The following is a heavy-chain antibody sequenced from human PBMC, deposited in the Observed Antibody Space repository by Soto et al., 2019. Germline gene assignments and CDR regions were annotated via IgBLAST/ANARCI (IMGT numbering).Heavy chain of an antibody. J-gene: IGHJ5*02. CDR3: AAVVVVAATTGWFDP. CDR1: GYSFTSYW. Sequence: GESLKISCKGSGYSFTSYWISWVRQMPGKGLEWMGRIDPSDSYTNYSPSFQGHVTISADKSISTAYLQWSSLKASDTAMYYCAAVVVVAATTGWFDPWGQGTLVTVS. V-gene: IGHV5-10-1*01. D-gene: IGHD2-15*01. CDR2: IDPSDSYT.